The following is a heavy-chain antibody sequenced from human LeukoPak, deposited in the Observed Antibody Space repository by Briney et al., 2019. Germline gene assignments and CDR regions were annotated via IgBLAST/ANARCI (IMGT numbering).Heavy chain of an antibody. CDR3: ARVGAVVLPALDY. J-gene: IGHJ4*02. CDR1: GGTFSSYA. CDR2: IIPIFGTA. D-gene: IGHD2-2*01. V-gene: IGHV1-69*05. Sequence: ASVKVSCKASGGTFSSYAISWVRQSPGQGLEWMGGIIPIFGTANYAQKFQGIVTITTDESTSTAYMELSSLRSEDTAVYYCARVGAVVLPALDYWGQGTLVTVSS.